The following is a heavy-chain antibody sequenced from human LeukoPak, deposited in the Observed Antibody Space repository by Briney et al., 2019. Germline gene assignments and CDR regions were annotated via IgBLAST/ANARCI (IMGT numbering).Heavy chain of an antibody. CDR1: GYTFTSYG. D-gene: IGHD6-19*01. Sequence: ASVKVSCKASGYTFTSYGISWVRQAPGQGLEWMGWISINRGNTNYAQKFQGRVSMTTGTSTSTAYMELRGLRSDDTAMYYCARDVGITVADSFDPWGQGTLVTVSS. V-gene: IGHV1-18*01. J-gene: IGHJ5*02. CDR3: ARDVGITVADSFDP. CDR2: ISINRGNT.